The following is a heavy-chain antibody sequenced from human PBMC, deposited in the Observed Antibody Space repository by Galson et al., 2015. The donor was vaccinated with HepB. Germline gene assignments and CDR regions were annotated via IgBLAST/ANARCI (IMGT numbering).Heavy chain of an antibody. CDR3: ARDQEGAPGGLFDY. D-gene: IGHD1-26*01. J-gene: IGHJ4*02. Sequence: SVKVSCKASGGTFSGYAISWVRQAPGQGLEWMGRIIPILGIANYAQKFQGRVTMTTDTSTSTAYMELRSLRSDDTAVYYCARDQEGAPGGLFDYWGQGTLVTVSS. V-gene: IGHV1-69*04. CDR1: GGTFSGYA. CDR2: IIPILGIA.